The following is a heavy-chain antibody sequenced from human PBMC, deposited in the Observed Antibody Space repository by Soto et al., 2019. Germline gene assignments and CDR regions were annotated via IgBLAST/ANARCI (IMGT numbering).Heavy chain of an antibody. CDR2: ISAYNGNT. J-gene: IGHJ4*02. CDR3: ARVRGALGHLEY. D-gene: IGHD7-27*01. V-gene: IGHV1-18*01. CDR1: GYTFVTYV. Sequence: ASVKVSCKASGYTFVTYVISWVLQAPGQGLEWMGWISAYNGNTNYAQKLQGRVTMTTDTSTSTAYMELRSLRSDDTAIYYCARVRGALGHLEYWGQGILVTVFS.